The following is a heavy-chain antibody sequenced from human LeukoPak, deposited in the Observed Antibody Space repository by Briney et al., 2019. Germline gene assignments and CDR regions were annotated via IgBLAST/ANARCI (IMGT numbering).Heavy chain of an antibody. Sequence: NPSETLSLTCTVSGDSISSSYWSWIRQPPGKGLGWIGYIYYTGSSYYNPSLKSRATTSIDMSKNQFSLKLSSVTAADTAVYYCAGYGSGSYYKAFDFWGQGILVTVSS. V-gene: IGHV4-59*01. CDR3: AGYGSGSYYKAFDF. J-gene: IGHJ4*02. CDR2: IYYTGSS. CDR1: GDSISSSY. D-gene: IGHD3-10*01.